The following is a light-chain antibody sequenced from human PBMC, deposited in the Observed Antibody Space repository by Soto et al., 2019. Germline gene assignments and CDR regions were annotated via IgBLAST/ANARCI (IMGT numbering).Light chain of an antibody. CDR2: EVS. CDR3: SSYVNYNTFVI. V-gene: IGLV2-14*01. CDR1: SRDVGGYNY. J-gene: IGLJ2*01. Sequence: QSALTQPPSVSGSPGQSVTISCTGTSRDVGGYNYVSWHQQHPGKAPKVIITEVSNRPSGVSNRFSGSKSGNTASLTISGLQAEDEADYYCSSYVNYNTFVIFGGGTKLTVL.